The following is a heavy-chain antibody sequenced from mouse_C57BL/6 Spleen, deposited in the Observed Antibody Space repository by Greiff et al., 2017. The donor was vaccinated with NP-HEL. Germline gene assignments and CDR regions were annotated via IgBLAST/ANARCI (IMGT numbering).Heavy chain of an antibody. V-gene: IGHV5-4*03. CDR3: ARAVRDYYFDY. Sequence: EVKLVESGGGLVKPGGSLKLSCAASGFTFSSYAMSWVRQTPEKRLEWVATISDGGSYTYYPDNVKGRFTISRDNAKNNLYLQMSHLKSEDTAMYYCARAVRDYYFDYWGQGTTLTVSS. CDR2: ISDGGSYT. J-gene: IGHJ2*01. CDR1: GFTFSSYA.